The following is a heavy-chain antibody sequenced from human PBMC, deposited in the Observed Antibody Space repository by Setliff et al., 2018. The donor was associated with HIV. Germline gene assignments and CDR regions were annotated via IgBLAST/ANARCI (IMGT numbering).Heavy chain of an antibody. V-gene: IGHV4-30-4*08. CDR1: GASMSSGDYY. CDR3: AREVNIPVRGITDDAFDI. CDR2: IYYSGNS. J-gene: IGHJ3*02. D-gene: IGHD3-10*01. Sequence: PSETLSLTCTVSGASMSSGDYYWSWIRQPPGKGLEWIGHIYYSGNSYYNPSPKSRVTLSVDTSKNQFSLKVNSVTAADTAVYYCAREVNIPVRGITDDAFDIWGQGTMVTVSS.